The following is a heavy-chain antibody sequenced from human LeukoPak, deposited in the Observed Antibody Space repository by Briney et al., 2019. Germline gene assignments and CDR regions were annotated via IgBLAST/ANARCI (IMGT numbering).Heavy chain of an antibody. CDR3: ARIPSAGTGYYYGMDV. D-gene: IGHD6-13*01. J-gene: IGHJ6*02. CDR1: GYSFTSYW. Sequence: GESLKISCKGSGYSFTSYWIGWVRQMPGKGLEWMGIIYPGDSYTRYSPPFQGQVTISADKSISTAYLQWSGLKASDTAMYYCARIPSAGTGYYYGMDVWGRGTTVTVSS. CDR2: IYPGDSYT. V-gene: IGHV5-51*01.